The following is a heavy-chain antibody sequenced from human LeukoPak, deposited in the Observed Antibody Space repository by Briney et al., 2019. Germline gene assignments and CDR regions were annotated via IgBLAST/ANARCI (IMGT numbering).Heavy chain of an antibody. D-gene: IGHD6-13*01. Sequence: GRSLRLSCAASGFTFSSYGMHWVRQAPGKGLEWVAVIWYDGSNKYYADSVKGRFTISRDNSKNTLYLQMNSLRAEDTAVYYCARGGAAAGGLDYWGQGTLVTVSS. J-gene: IGHJ4*02. V-gene: IGHV3-33*08. CDR3: ARGGAAAGGLDY. CDR1: GFTFSSYG. CDR2: IWYDGSNK.